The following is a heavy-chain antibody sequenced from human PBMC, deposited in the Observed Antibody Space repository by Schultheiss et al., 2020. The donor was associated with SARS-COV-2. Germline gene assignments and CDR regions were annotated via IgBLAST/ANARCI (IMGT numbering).Heavy chain of an antibody. D-gene: IGHD6-13*01. CDR3: ARARIRVVKQLVPNYYYYGMDV. Sequence: GGSLRQSRAEDGGTGSSYEMNWVRQAPGKGLEWVSYISSSGSTIYYADSVKGRFTISRDNAKNSLYLQMNSLRAEDTAVYYCARARIRVVKQLVPNYYYYGMDVWGQGTTVTVSS. CDR2: ISSSGSTI. CDR1: GGTGSSYE. V-gene: IGHV3-48*03. J-gene: IGHJ6*02.